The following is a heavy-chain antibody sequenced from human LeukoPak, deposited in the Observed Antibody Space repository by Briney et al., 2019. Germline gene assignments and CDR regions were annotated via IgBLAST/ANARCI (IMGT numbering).Heavy chain of an antibody. CDR2: IWYDGSNK. CDR3: ARSVGYSSGWPDFFFDY. D-gene: IGHD6-19*01. Sequence: GGSLRLSCAASGFTFSSYGMHWVRQAPGKGLEWVAVIWYDGSNKYYADSVKGRFTISRDNSKNTLYLQMNSLRAEDTAVYYCARSVGYSSGWPDFFFDYWGQGTLVTVSS. J-gene: IGHJ4*02. CDR1: GFTFSSYG. V-gene: IGHV3-33*08.